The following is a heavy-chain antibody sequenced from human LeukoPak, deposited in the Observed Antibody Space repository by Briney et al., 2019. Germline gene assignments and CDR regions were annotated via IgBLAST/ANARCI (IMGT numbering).Heavy chain of an antibody. CDR1: VYTFTGYY. D-gene: IGHD2-2*01. CDR2: INPNSGCT. V-gene: IGHV1-2*02. CDR3: AREELNPAAMALDY. J-gene: IGHJ4*02. Sequence: ASVKVSFKASVYTFTGYYMHWVRQPPGQGLEWMGLINPNSGCTNYSQKFQGRVTRTRDTSISTAYMELSRLGSDDMAVYYCAREELNPAAMALDYWGQGTLVTVSS.